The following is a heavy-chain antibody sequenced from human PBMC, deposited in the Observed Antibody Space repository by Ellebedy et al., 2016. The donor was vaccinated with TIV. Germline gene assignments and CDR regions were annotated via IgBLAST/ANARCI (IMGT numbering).Heavy chain of an antibody. D-gene: IGHD6-13*01. CDR1: GYTFTSYA. J-gene: IGHJ4*02. V-gene: IGHV7-4-1*02. Sequence: AASVKVSCKASGYTFTSYAMNWVRQAPGQGLEWLGWINTNTGNPTYAQGFTGRFVFSLDTSVSTAYLQISSLKAEDTAVYYCARLAAAGTWDFDYWGQGTLVTVSS. CDR2: INTNTGNP. CDR3: ARLAAAGTWDFDY.